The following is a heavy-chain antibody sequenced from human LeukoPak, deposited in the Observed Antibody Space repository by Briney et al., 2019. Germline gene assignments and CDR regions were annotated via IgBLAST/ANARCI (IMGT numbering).Heavy chain of an antibody. D-gene: IGHD3-3*01. CDR1: GDSISSYY. J-gene: IGHJ4*02. CDR2: IYYSGST. CDR3: ARVPRGAAPSGYFDY. Sequence: SETLSLTCTDSGDSISSYYWSWIRQPPGKGLEWIGYIYYSGSTNYNPSLKSRVTISVDTSKNQFSLKLSSVTAADTAVYYCARVPRGAAPSGYFDYWGQGTLVTVSS. V-gene: IGHV4-59*01.